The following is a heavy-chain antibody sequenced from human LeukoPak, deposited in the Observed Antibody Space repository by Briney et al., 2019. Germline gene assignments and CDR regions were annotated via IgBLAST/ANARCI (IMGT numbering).Heavy chain of an antibody. CDR2: IYPGDSDT. Sequence: GESLKISCKGSGYSFTSYWIGWVRQMPGKGLEWMGIIYPGDSDTRYSPSFQGRVTISADKSISTAYLQWSSLKASDTAMYYCARQRYYDSSGYRFFDYWGQGTLVTVSS. CDR1: GYSFTSYW. V-gene: IGHV5-51*01. CDR3: ARQRYYDSSGYRFFDY. J-gene: IGHJ4*02. D-gene: IGHD3-22*01.